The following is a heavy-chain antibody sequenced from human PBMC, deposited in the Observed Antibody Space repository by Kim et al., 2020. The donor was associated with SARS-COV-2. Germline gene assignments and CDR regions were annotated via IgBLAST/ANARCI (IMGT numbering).Heavy chain of an antibody. CDR3: TRDIRGGGPTNY. D-gene: IGHD2-15*01. V-gene: IGHV3-73*01. Sequence: AYAASVKGRFTISRDDSKNTAYLQRNSLKTEDTAVYYCTRDIRGGGPTNYWGQGTLVTVSS. J-gene: IGHJ4*02.